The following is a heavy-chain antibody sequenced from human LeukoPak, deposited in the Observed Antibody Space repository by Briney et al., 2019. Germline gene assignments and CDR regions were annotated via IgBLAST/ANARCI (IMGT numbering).Heavy chain of an antibody. CDR3: AKDSQNYDFWSGHPIAYYHYGMDV. D-gene: IGHD3-3*01. CDR2: ISGSGGST. CDR1: GFTFSSYA. J-gene: IGHJ6*02. Sequence: PGGSLRLSCAASGFTFSSYAMSWVRQAPGKGLEWVSAISGSGGSTYYADSVKGRFTISRDNSKNTLYLQMNSLRAEDTAVYYCAKDSQNYDFWSGHPIAYYHYGMDVWGQGTTVTVSS. V-gene: IGHV3-23*01.